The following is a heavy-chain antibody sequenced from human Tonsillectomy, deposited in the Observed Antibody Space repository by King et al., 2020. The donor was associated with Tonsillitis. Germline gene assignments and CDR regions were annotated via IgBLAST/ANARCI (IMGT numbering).Heavy chain of an antibody. CDR2: ISYDGNIK. Sequence: VQLVQSGGGVVQPGGSLRLSCGASGFNFSSYAMHWVRQAPGKGLEWVAFISYDGNIKYYADSVKGRFTISRDNSKNTLYVQMNSLKPEDTAVFYCAKEDYSGCPFESWGQGTPVTVSS. CDR1: GFNFSSYA. D-gene: IGHD6-19*01. CDR3: AKEDYSGCPFES. J-gene: IGHJ4*02. V-gene: IGHV3-30*02.